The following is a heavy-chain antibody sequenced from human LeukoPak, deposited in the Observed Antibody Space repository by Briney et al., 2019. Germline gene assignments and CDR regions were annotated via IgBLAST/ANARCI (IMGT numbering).Heavy chain of an antibody. J-gene: IGHJ5*02. D-gene: IGHD2-21*01. CDR3: AGRPGPLIAAWFDP. V-gene: IGHV4-34*01. Sequence: SETLSLTCAVYGGSFSGYYWSWIRQPPGKGLEWIGEINHSGSTNYNPSLTSRVTISVEKTKNKFSLKLSSVTAADTAVYYCAGRPGPLIAAWFDPWGQGTLVTVSS. CDR2: INHSGST. CDR1: GGSFSGYY.